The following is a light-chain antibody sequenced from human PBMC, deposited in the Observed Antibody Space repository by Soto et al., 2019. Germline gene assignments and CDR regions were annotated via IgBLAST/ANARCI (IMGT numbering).Light chain of an antibody. Sequence: DIVMTQSPLSLPVTPGEPASISCRSSQSLQHSNGYNYLDWYLQKPGQSPQLLIYLGSNRASGVPDRFSGSGSGTDFTLKINRVEAEDVGVYYCMQALQTPPWTFGQGTKVEIK. J-gene: IGKJ1*01. CDR1: QSLQHSNGYNY. V-gene: IGKV2-28*01. CDR3: MQALQTPPWT. CDR2: LGS.